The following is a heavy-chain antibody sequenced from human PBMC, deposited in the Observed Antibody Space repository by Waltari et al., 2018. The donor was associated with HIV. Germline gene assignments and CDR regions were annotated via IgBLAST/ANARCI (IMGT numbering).Heavy chain of an antibody. J-gene: IGHJ4*02. CDR2: SSSVSTIS. Sequence: EVQLAESGGGLVKPGGSLRPSCAASGSTFSSYSMNRVRQAPRKGLESVSSSSSVSTISDYAGALTGRFTTSRDDAQNSMYLEMNIRKAENTAVYYCATDLTVSTTAYLDYWRQKALVSVSS. D-gene: IGHD4-17*01. CDR3: ATDLTVSTTAYLDY. V-gene: IGHV3-21*02. CDR1: GSTFSSYS.